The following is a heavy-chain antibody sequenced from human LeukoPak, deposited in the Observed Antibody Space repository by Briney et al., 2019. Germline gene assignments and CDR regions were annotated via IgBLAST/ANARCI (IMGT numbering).Heavy chain of an antibody. CDR2: ISADGSNT. CDR3: ARALGGQATSSSSWDV. J-gene: IGHJ6*04. Sequence: GGSLRLSCAASGFTFSRYWMHWVRQVPGKGLVWVSRISADGSNTDYADSVKGRFTVSRDNAKNTLYLQMNSLRAEDTAVYYCARALGGQATSSSSWDVWGKGTTVTVSS. V-gene: IGHV3-74*01. CDR1: GFTFSRYW. D-gene: IGHD6-6*01.